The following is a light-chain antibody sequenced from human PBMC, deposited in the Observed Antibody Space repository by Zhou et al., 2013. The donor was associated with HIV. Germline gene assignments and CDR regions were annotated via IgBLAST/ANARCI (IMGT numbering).Light chain of an antibody. CDR2: AAS. CDR3: QQSYSTPHS. CDR1: QDISSS. V-gene: IGKV1-9*01. J-gene: IGKJ2*03. Sequence: IQLTQSPSSLSASVGDRVTITCRASQDISSSLAWYQQKPGKDPNLLIYAASTLQSGVPSRFSGSGSGTEFTLIISSLQPEDFATYYCQQSYSTPHSFGQGTKLEIK.